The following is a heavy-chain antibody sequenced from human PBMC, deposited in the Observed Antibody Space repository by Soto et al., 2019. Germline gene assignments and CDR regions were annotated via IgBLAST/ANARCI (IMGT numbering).Heavy chain of an antibody. Sequence: SETLSLTCTVSGNSISSYSYYWGWIRQAPGKVLEWIGTMHSSGTTSYNPSLQSRVTITIDTSKNQLFLALSSVTAADTAIYYCARVLGETRETWFVGFDYWGQGSQVTVSS. D-gene: IGHD3-16*01. CDR3: ARVLGETRETWFVGFDY. V-gene: IGHV4-39*01. CDR1: GNSISSYSYY. CDR2: MHSSGTT. J-gene: IGHJ4*02.